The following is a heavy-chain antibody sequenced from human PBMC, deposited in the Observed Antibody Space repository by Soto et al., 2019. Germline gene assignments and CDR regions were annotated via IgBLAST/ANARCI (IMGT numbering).Heavy chain of an antibody. CDR1: GGTFSSYA. CDR3: ARGLNYGNFDY. Sequence: GASVKVSCKASGGTFSSYAISWVRQAPGQGLEWMGGIIPIFGTANYAQKFQGRVTITADKSTSTAYMELSSLRSEDTAVYYCARGLNYGNFDYWGQGTLVTVSS. J-gene: IGHJ4*02. CDR2: IIPIFGTA. V-gene: IGHV1-69*06. D-gene: IGHD3-10*01.